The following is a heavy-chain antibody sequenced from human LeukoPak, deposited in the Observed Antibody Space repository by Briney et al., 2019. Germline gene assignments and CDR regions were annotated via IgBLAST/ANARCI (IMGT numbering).Heavy chain of an antibody. CDR3: ARDRGRDGYNPNWFDP. V-gene: IGHV3-48*04. CDR1: GFTFSSYS. J-gene: IGHJ5*02. CDR2: ISSSSSTI. D-gene: IGHD5-24*01. Sequence: PGGSLRLSCAASGFTFSSYSMNWVRQAPGKGLEWVSYISSSSSTIYYADSVKGRFTISRDNAKNSLYLQMSSLRAEDTAVYYCARDRGRDGYNPNWFDPWGQGTLVTVSS.